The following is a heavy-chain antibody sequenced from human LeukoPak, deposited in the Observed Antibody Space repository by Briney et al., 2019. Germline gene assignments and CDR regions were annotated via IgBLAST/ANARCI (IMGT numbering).Heavy chain of an antibody. V-gene: IGHV4-38-2*02. Sequence: SETLSLTCTVSGYSINRGYYWGWIRQPPGKGLEWIASVFYNGRTHYNPSLKSRVTMSVDTSKNQFSLKLSSVTAADTAVYYCARHTSGTIFGVVNLYYFDYWGQGTLVTVSS. CDR1: GYSINRGYY. J-gene: IGHJ4*02. CDR2: VFYNGRT. CDR3: ARHTSGTIFGVVNLYYFDY. D-gene: IGHD3-3*01.